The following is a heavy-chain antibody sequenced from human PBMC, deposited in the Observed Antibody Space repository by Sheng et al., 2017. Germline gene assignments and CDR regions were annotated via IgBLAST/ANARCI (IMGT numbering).Heavy chain of an antibody. J-gene: IGHJ4*02. D-gene: IGHD6-19*01. CDR2: ISYDGSNK. Sequence: QVQLVESGGGVVQPGRSLRLSCAASGFTFSSYGMHWVRQAPGKGLEWVAVISYDGSNKYYADSVKGSDFTISRDNSKNTLYLQMNSLRAEDTAVYYCAKDAGWVIDYWGQGTLVT. V-gene: IGHV3-30*18. CDR1: GFTFSSYG. CDR3: AKDAGWVIDY.